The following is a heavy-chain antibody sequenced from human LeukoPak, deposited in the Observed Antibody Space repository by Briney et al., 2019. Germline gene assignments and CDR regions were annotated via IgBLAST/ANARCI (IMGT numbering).Heavy chain of an antibody. D-gene: IGHD5-12*01. CDR1: GGSFSGYY. J-gene: IGHJ4*02. CDR2: INHSGST. Sequence: ETLSLTCAVYGGSFSGYYWSWIRQPPGKGLEWIREINHSGSTNYNPSLKSRVTISVDTAKNQFSLKLSSVTAADTAVYYCARAGWAIVATSFDYWGQGTLVTVSS. V-gene: IGHV4-34*01. CDR3: ARAGWAIVATSFDY.